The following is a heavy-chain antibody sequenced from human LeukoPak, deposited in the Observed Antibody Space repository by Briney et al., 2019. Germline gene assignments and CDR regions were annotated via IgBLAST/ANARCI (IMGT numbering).Heavy chain of an antibody. Sequence: GGSLRLSCAASGFTFSSYGMHWVRQAPGKGLEWVTVISSDGGNKYYADSVKGRFTISRDKFKNTLYLQMNSLRPEDTAVYYCAKVALLGGGYYRREIDYWGQGTLVTVSS. CDR2: ISSDGGNK. D-gene: IGHD3-3*01. J-gene: IGHJ4*02. V-gene: IGHV3-30*18. CDR3: AKVALLGGGYYRREIDY. CDR1: GFTFSSYG.